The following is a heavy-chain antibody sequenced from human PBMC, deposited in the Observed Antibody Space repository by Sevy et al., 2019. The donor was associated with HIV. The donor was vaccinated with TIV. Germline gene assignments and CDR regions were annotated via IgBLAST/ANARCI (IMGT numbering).Heavy chain of an antibody. CDR3: ARDRDLSGSYLEYYYYAMDV. CDR2: IDPSGST. Sequence: GESLKISCKASGYTFITYYVHWVRQAPGQGLEWMGLIDPSGSTRYAQKFQGRVSMTGDTSTTTVYMELSSLTSEDTAVYYCARDRDLSGSYLEYYYYAMDVWGQGTTVTVSS. CDR1: GYTFITYY. D-gene: IGHD1-26*01. J-gene: IGHJ6*02. V-gene: IGHV1-46*01.